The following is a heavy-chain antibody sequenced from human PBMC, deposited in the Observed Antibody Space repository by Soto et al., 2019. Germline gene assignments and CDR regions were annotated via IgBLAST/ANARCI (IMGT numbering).Heavy chain of an antibody. V-gene: IGHV3-21*01. CDR2: ISSSSSYI. CDR3: SRDSPIKTVDGGSFDI. J-gene: IGHJ3*02. Sequence: GGSLRISCAASGFTFSSYSMNWVRQAPGKGLEWVSSISSSSSYIYYADSVKGRFTISRDNAKNSLYLQMNSLRAEDTAVYYRSRDSPIKTVDGGSFDIWGQGTMVTISS. D-gene: IGHD3-3*01. CDR1: GFTFSSYS.